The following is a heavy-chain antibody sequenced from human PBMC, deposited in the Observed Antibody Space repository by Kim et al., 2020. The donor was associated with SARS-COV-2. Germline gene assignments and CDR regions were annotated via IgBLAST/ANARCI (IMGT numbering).Heavy chain of an antibody. CDR1: GYTFTSYG. Sequence: ASVKVSCKASGYTFTSYGISWVRQAPGQGLVWMGWISAYNGNTNYAQKLQGRVTMTTDTSTSTAYMELRSLRSDDTAVYYCARGRITIFGVTKGGPLGTFPFDYWGQGTLVTVSS. CDR2: ISAYNGNT. CDR3: ARGRITIFGVTKGGPLGTFPFDY. D-gene: IGHD3-3*01. V-gene: IGHV1-18*01. J-gene: IGHJ4*02.